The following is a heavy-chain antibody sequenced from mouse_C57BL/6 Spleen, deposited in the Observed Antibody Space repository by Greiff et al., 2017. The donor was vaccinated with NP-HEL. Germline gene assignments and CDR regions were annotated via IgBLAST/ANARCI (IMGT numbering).Heavy chain of an antibody. J-gene: IGHJ4*01. Sequence: VKLQQSGPELVKPGASVKISCKASGYAFRSSWMNWVKQRPGKGLEWIGRIYPGDGDTNYNGKFKGKATLTADKSSSTAYMQLSSLTSEDSAVYFCARSSYDYDAMDYWGQGTSVTVSS. D-gene: IGHD6-1*01. V-gene: IGHV1-82*01. CDR1: GYAFRSSW. CDR2: IYPGDGDT. CDR3: ARSSYDYDAMDY.